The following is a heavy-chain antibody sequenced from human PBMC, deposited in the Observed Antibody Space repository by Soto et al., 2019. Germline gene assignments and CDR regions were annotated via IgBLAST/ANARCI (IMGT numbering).Heavy chain of an antibody. CDR1: GFTFSSYA. Sequence: GGSLRLSCAASGFTFSSYAMHWVRQAPGKGLEWVAVISYDGSNKYYADSVKGRFTISRDNSKNTLYLQMNSLRAEDTAVYYCARDRDYDSSGYLYYFDYWGQGTLVTVSS. CDR3: ARDRDYDSSGYLYYFDY. CDR2: ISYDGSNK. J-gene: IGHJ4*02. D-gene: IGHD3-22*01. V-gene: IGHV3-30-3*01.